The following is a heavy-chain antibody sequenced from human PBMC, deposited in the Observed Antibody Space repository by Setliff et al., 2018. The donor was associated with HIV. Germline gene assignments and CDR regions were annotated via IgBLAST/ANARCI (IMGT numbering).Heavy chain of an antibody. CDR1: GGTFSSFA. D-gene: IGHD6-6*01. V-gene: IGHV1-69*13. Sequence: ASVKVSCKASGGTFSSFAIHWVRQAPGQGLEWMGGIIPMFGTANYAQKFHGRVTITADEFTSTAYLELSSLTSEDTAVYYCVIGSAARPFDYWGQGTLVTVSS. CDR2: IIPMFGTA. J-gene: IGHJ4*02. CDR3: VIGSAARPFDY.